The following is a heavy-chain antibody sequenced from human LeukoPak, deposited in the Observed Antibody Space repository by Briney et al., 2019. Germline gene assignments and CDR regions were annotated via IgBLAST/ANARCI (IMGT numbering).Heavy chain of an antibody. CDR3: ARDRDNVAGTRGYFDY. CDR1: GFTFSSYW. CDR2: IKQDGSEK. D-gene: IGHD6-19*01. Sequence: PGGSLRLSCAASGFTFSSYWMSWVRQAPGKGLEWVANIKQDGSEKYYVDSVKGRFTTSRDNAKNSLYLQMNSLRAEDTAVYYCARDRDNVAGTRGYFDYWGQGTLVTVSS. V-gene: IGHV3-7*01. J-gene: IGHJ4*02.